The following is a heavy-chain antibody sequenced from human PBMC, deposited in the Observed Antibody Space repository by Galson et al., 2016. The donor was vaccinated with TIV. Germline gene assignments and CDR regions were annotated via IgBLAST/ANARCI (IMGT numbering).Heavy chain of an antibody. CDR2: IIPLFGEA. V-gene: IGHV1-69*13. J-gene: IGHJ6*02. Sequence: SVKVSCKASGDTFSSFVISWVRQAPGQGLEWMGGIIPLFGEAHYAQKFQGRVTISADESTSTVYMELSGLRSGDTAMYHCAKCRNTAMDTYYYYYGLDVWGQGTTVIVSS. D-gene: IGHD5-18*01. CDR3: AKCRNTAMDTYYYYYGLDV. CDR1: GDTFSSFV.